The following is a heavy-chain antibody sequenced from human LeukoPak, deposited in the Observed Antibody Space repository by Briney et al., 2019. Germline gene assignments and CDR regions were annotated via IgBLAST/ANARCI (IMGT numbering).Heavy chain of an antibody. J-gene: IGHJ4*02. CDR3: ASNSGGSGSHPVDY. CDR1: GGSFSGYY. V-gene: IGHV4-34*01. CDR2: INHSGST. D-gene: IGHD3-10*01. Sequence: SETLSFTCAVYGGSFSGYYWSWIRQPPGKGLEWIGEINHSGSTNYNPSLKSRVTISVDTSKNQFSLKLSSVTAADTAVYYCASNSGGSGSHPVDYWGQGTLVTVSS.